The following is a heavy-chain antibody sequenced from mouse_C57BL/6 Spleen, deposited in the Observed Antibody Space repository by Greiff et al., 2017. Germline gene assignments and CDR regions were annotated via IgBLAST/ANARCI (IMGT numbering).Heavy chain of an antibody. V-gene: IGHV1-82*01. CDR1: GYAFSSSW. D-gene: IGHD2-4*01. CDR3: ARGGLRPGFFDD. J-gene: IGHJ2*01. CDR2: IYPGDGDT. Sequence: VQLQQSGPELVKPGASVKISCKASGYAFSSSWMNWVKQRPGKGLEWIGRIYPGDGDTNYNGKFKGKATLTADKSSSTAYMQLSSLTSEDSAVYFCARGGLRPGFFDDWGQGTTITVSS.